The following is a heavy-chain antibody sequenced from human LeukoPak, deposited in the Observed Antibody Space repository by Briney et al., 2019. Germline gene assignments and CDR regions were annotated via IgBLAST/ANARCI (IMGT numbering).Heavy chain of an antibody. V-gene: IGHV3-7*01. Sequence: GGSLRLSCAASGFTFSSYSMNWVRQAPGKGLEWVANIKQDGSEKYYADSVEGRFTISRDNAKNSLYLQMNSLRAEDTAVYYCAREGLVIIRDYYYYYGMDVWGQGTTVTVSS. CDR2: IKQDGSEK. CDR1: GFTFSSYS. J-gene: IGHJ6*02. D-gene: IGHD3-9*01. CDR3: AREGLVIIRDYYYYYGMDV.